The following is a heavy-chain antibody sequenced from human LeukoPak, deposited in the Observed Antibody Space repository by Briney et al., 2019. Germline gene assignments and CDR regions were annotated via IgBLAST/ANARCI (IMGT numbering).Heavy chain of an antibody. D-gene: IGHD2-8*02. V-gene: IGHV3-48*03. CDR3: ARDKALMLYTSDAFDV. Sequence: GGSLRLSCEASGFTFTGSEMNWVRQAPGKGLEWISYISSSGSTIQYADSVEGRFTISRDNHKNSLYLQMNSLRAEDTAVYYCARDKALMLYTSDAFDVWGQGTVVTVSS. CDR1: GFTFTGSE. J-gene: IGHJ3*01. CDR2: ISSSGSTI.